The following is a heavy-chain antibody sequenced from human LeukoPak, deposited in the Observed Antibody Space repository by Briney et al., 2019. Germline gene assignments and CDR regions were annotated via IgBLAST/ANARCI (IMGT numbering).Heavy chain of an antibody. CDR1: GFTFHDYA. CDR2: ISGDGGST. D-gene: IGHD4-17*01. Sequence: PGGSLRLSCAASGFTFHDYAMHWVRQAPGKALEWVSLISGDGGSTYYADSVKGRFTISRDNSRNSLYLQMSGLRTEDTALYYCAKDGYGDYDYWGQGTLSPSPQ. J-gene: IGHJ4*02. CDR3: AKDGYGDYDY. V-gene: IGHV3-43*02.